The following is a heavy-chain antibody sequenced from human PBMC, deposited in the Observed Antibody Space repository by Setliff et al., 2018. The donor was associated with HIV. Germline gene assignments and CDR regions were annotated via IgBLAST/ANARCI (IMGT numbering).Heavy chain of an antibody. D-gene: IGHD6-13*01. J-gene: IGHJ4*02. CDR2: INAGHGDT. CDR1: GDTFTTYA. Sequence: ASVKVSCKASGDTFTTYALHWVRQAPGQRLEWMGWINAGHGDTKSSQKFQGRVTITRDTSASTAYMELSSLRSEDTGVYYCAIGSSNWPHRPNNYYFDYWGQGTPVTVSS. V-gene: IGHV1-3*01. CDR3: AIGSSNWPHRPNNYYFDY.